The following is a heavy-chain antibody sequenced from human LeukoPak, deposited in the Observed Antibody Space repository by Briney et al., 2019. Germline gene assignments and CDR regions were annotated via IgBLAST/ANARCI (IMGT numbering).Heavy chain of an antibody. CDR2: INPNSGGT. V-gene: IGHV1-2*02. Sequence: ASVKVSCKASGYTFTGYYMHWVRQAPGQELGWMGWINPNSGGTNYAQKFQGRVTMTRDTSISTAYMELSRLRSDDTAVYYCASEDTAMVSFDYWGQGTLVTVSS. J-gene: IGHJ4*02. D-gene: IGHD5-18*01. CDR3: ASEDTAMVSFDY. CDR1: GYTFTGYY.